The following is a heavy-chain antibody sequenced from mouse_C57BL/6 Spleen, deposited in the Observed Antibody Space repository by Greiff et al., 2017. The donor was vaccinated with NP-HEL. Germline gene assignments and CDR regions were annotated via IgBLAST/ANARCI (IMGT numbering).Heavy chain of an antibody. Sequence: VQLQQPGAELVRPGSSVKLSCKASGYTFTSYWMHWVKQRPIQGLEWIGNIDPSDSETHYNQKFKDKATLTVDKSSSTAYMQLSSLTSEDSAVYYCASIYYYGDGYFDVWGTGTTVTVSS. J-gene: IGHJ1*03. CDR2: IDPSDSET. D-gene: IGHD1-1*01. V-gene: IGHV1-52*01. CDR1: GYTFTSYW. CDR3: ASIYYYGDGYFDV.